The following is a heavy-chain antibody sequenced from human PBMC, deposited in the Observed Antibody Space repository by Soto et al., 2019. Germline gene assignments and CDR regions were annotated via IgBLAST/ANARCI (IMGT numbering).Heavy chain of an antibody. CDR1: GGSISSGGYY. CDR3: ASTYYYDSSGYLLFDY. D-gene: IGHD3-22*01. CDR2: IYYSGST. J-gene: IGHJ4*02. Sequence: QVQLXEXGPGLVKPSQTLSLTCTVSGGSISSGGYYWSWIRQHPGKGLEWIGYIYYSGSTYYNPSLKSRVTISVDTSKNQFSLKLSSVTAADTAVYYCASTYYYDSSGYLLFDYWGQGTLVTVSS. V-gene: IGHV4-31*03.